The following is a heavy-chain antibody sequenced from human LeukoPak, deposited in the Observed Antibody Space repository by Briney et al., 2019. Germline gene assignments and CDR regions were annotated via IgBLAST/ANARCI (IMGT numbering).Heavy chain of an antibody. V-gene: IGHV5-51*01. D-gene: IGHD5-24*01. CDR3: ARQAKMASITGPFDY. CDR1: GYSSTNYW. J-gene: IGHJ4*02. Sequence: GESLKISCKGSGYSSTNYWIGWVRQMPGKGLEWMGIIYPGDSDTRYSPSFQGQVTISADKSITTAYLQWSSLKASDTAMYYCARQAKMASITGPFDYWGQGTLVTVSS. CDR2: IYPGDSDT.